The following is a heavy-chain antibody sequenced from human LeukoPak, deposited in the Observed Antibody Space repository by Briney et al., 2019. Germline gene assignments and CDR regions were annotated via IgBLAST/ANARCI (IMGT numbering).Heavy chain of an antibody. CDR1: GGSISSYY. D-gene: IGHD2-2*01. V-gene: IGHV4-59*01. CDR3: ARVLENEAAAFDY. CDR2: IYYSGST. Sequence: SETLSLTCTVSGGSISSYYWSWTRQPPGKGLEWIGYIYYSGSTNYNPSLKSRVTISVDTSKNQFTLKLSSVTAADTAVYYCARVLENEAAAFDYWGQGTLVTVSS. J-gene: IGHJ4*02.